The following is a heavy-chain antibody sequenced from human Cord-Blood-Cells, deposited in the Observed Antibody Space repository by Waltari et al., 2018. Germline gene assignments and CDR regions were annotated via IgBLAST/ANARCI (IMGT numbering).Heavy chain of an antibody. D-gene: IGHD2-2*01. CDR1: GGSISSYY. CDR3: ARGVGEYQLLFWFAP. CDR2: IYTSGSP. J-gene: IGHJ5*02. Sequence: QVQLQESGPGLVKPSETLSLTCTVSGGSISSYYWSWIRQPAGKGREWIGRIYTSGSPNSNPSPKSRFTMSVDTSKNQFSLKLSSVTAADTAVYYCARGVGEYQLLFWFAPWGQGTLVTVSS. V-gene: IGHV4-4*07.